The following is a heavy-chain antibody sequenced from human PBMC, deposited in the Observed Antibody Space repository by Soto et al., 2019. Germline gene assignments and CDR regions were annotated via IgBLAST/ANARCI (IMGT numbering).Heavy chain of an antibody. CDR3: AKTLKSLGVDYYYYDLAV. J-gene: IGHJ6*02. V-gene: IGHV3-23*01. CDR1: GFTSDTYP. Sequence: GGSLRLSCAASGFTSDTYPMSWVRQAPGRGLAWLSGISGSGETSYYADSVKGLFTISRDDSKNTLYLQRNSLRSGARAVDYCAKTLKSLGVDYYYYDLAVGGQGTTVTVSS. D-gene: IGHD2-15*01. CDR2: ISGSGETS.